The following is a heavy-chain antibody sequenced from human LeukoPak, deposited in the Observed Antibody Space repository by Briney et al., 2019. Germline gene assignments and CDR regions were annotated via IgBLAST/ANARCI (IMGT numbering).Heavy chain of an antibody. V-gene: IGHV3-11*06. Sequence: GGSLRLSCAASGFTFSDYYMSWIRQAPGKGLEWGSYISSSSSYTNYADSVKGRFTISRDNAKNSLYLQMNSLRAEDTAVYYCARDLGYCSGGSCYSSGFDYWGQGTLVTVSS. CDR3: ARDLGYCSGGSCYSSGFDY. CDR1: GFTFSDYY. D-gene: IGHD2-15*01. CDR2: ISSSSSYT. J-gene: IGHJ4*02.